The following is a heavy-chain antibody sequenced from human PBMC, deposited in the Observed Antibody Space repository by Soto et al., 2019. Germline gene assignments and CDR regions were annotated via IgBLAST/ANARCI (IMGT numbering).Heavy chain of an antibody. J-gene: IGHJ5*02. D-gene: IGHD5-18*01. CDR1: GYTLTSYD. Sequence: QVQLVQSGAEVKKPGASVKVSCKASGYTLTSYDINWVRQATGQGLEWMGWMNPNSGNTGYAQKFQGRVTMTRNTSISTAYMELSSLRSEDTAVYYCARGRAHTAMVRGWFDPWGQGTLVTVSS. V-gene: IGHV1-8*01. CDR2: MNPNSGNT. CDR3: ARGRAHTAMVRGWFDP.